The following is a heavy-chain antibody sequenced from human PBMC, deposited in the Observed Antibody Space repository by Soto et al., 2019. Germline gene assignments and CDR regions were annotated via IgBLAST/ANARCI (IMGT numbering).Heavy chain of an antibody. CDR1: GFTFSSYG. J-gene: IGHJ6*02. Sequence: GGSLRLSCAASGFTFSSYGMHWVRQAPGKGLEWVAVISYDGSNKYYADSVKGRFTISRDNSKNTLYLQMNSLRAEDTAVYYCATRGMVYAIVGSGYYYGMDVWGQGTTVTVSS. CDR2: ISYDGSNK. V-gene: IGHV3-30*03. D-gene: IGHD2-8*01. CDR3: ATRGMVYAIVGSGYYYGMDV.